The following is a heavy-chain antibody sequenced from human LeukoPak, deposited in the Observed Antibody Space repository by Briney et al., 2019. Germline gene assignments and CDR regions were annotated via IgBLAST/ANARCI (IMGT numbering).Heavy chain of an antibody. Sequence: GGSLRLSCAVSGFTVYSNYMTWVRQAPGKGPEWLSVIYSGGDTYYADSVKGRFTISRDNSKNMVYLQMNSLRAEDTAVYYCARTYYYQYMDVWGKGTRVTVSS. CDR1: GFTVYSNY. CDR2: IYSGGDT. CDR3: ARTYYYQYMDV. J-gene: IGHJ6*03. V-gene: IGHV3-53*01.